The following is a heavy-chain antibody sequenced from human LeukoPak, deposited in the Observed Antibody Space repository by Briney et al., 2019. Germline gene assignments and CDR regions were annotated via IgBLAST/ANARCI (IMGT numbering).Heavy chain of an antibody. CDR1: GYIFTSYW. CDR2: IYPGNSDT. Sequence: GEPLKISGKGCGYIFTSYWIGWGRQMRGEGVEWMGIIYPGNSDTRSRQSFKGQVTISAHKSIRPASLQWSSLKASDTAMYYCATRGSSSSIAFDLWGQGTMATVSS. CDR3: ATRGSSSSIAFDL. V-gene: IGHV5-51*01. D-gene: IGHD6-6*01. J-gene: IGHJ3*01.